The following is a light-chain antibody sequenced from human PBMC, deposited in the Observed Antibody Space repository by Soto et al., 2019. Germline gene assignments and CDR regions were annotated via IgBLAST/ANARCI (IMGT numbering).Light chain of an antibody. J-gene: IGLJ2*01. CDR1: SGHSSYA. V-gene: IGLV4-69*01. CDR3: QTWGTGIHVV. Sequence: QPVLTQSPSASASLGASVKLTCTLSSGHSSYAIAWHQQQPEKGPRYLMKLDSDGSHTKGDASPDRFSGSSSGSERYLTISSLQSEDEADYYCQTWGTGIHVVFGGVTKLTVL. CDR2: LDSDGSH.